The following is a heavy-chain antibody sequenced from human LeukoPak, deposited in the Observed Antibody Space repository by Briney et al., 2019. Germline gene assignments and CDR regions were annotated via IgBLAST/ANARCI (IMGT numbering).Heavy chain of an antibody. CDR1: GFTFSRNA. CDR2: ISSSSNYM. CDR3: ARPLDSSNNYFDY. J-gene: IGHJ4*02. V-gene: IGHV3-21*01. D-gene: IGHD6-13*01. Sequence: PGGSLRLSCAASGFTFSRNAMNWVRQAPGKGLEWVSFISSSSNYMSCADSVKGRFTISRDNAKSSLYLQMNSLRAEDTAVYYCARPLDSSNNYFDYWGQGTLVTVSA.